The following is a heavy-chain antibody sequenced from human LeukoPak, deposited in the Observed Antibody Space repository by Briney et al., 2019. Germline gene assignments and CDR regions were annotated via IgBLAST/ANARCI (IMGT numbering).Heavy chain of an antibody. CDR1: GGSISSGGYY. V-gene: IGHV4-31*03. CDR3: ARGGPYDFWSGYPFSGMDV. J-gene: IGHJ6*02. D-gene: IGHD3-3*01. CDR2: IYYSGST. Sequence: PSETLSLTCTVSGGSISSGGYYWSWIRQHPGKGLEWIGYIYYSGSTYYNPSLKSRVTISVDTSKNQFSLKLSSVTAADTAVYYCARGGPYDFWSGYPFSGMDVWGQGTTVTVSS.